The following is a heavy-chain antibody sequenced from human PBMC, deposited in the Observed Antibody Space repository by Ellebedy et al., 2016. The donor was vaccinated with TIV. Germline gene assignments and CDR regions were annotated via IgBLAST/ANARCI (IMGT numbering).Heavy chain of an antibody. J-gene: IGHJ4*02. Sequence: GGSLRLSCAASGFTFSSYSMNWVRQAPGKGLEWVSYISSSSTIYYADSVKGRFTISRDNAKNSLYLQMNSLRDEDTAVYYCARVEGYCSGGSCYSAHLFDYWGQGTLVTVSS. CDR3: ARVEGYCSGGSCYSAHLFDY. V-gene: IGHV3-48*02. D-gene: IGHD2-15*01. CDR2: ISSSSTI. CDR1: GFTFSSYS.